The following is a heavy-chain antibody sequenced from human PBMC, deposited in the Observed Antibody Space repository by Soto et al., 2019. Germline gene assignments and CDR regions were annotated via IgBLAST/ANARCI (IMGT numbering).Heavy chain of an antibody. J-gene: IGHJ6*03. CDR1: GFTFSSYG. V-gene: IGHV3-30*18. CDR3: AKDGGPGYYYYMDV. CDR2: ISYAGSNK. Sequence: QVQLVESGGGVVQPGRSLRLSCAASGFTFSSYGMHWVRQAPGKGLEWVAVISYAGSNKYYADSVKGRFTISRDNSKNTLYLQMNSLRAEDTAVYYCAKDGGPGYYYYMDVWGKGTTVTVSS. D-gene: IGHD1-26*01.